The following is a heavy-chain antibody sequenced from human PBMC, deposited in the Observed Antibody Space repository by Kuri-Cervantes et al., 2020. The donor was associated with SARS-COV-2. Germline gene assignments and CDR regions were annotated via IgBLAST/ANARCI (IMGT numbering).Heavy chain of an antibody. D-gene: IGHD2-15*01. CDR3: ATFPPELHCSGGSCYSGDY. CDR1: GYTLTELS. J-gene: IGHJ4*02. Sequence: ASVKVSCKVSGYTLTELSMHWVRQAPGKGLEWMGGFDPEDGETIYAQKFQGRVTMTEDTSTDTAYMELSSLRSEDTAVYYCATFPPELHCSGGSCYSGDYWGQGPLVTVSS. CDR2: FDPEDGET. V-gene: IGHV1-24*01.